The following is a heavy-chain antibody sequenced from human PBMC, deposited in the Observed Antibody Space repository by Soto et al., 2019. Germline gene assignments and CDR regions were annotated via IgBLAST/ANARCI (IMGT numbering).Heavy chain of an antibody. CDR1: GYTFTDYY. D-gene: IGHD6-13*01. CDR2: INPNSGDK. CDR3: ARTHVAAAVTEPFDI. V-gene: IGHV1-2*02. J-gene: IGHJ3*02. Sequence: ASVTVSCKASGYTFTDYYMHWLRLAPGHGFEGMGWINPNSGDKNCAQKIHGRVTMTRDTSISKAYMELSRLTSDDRAVYYCARTHVAAAVTEPFDIWGQGTMVTVSS.